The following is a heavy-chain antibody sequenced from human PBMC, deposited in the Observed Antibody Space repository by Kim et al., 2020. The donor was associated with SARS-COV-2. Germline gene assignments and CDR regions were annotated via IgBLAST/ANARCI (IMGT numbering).Heavy chain of an antibody. V-gene: IGHV6-1*01. D-gene: IGHD6-6*01. CDR3: ARDFIAARPGAESSLFDY. J-gene: IGHJ4*02. Sequence: KSRITINPDTSKNQFSLQLNSVTPEDTAVYYCARDFIAARPGAESSLFDYWGQGTLVTVSS.